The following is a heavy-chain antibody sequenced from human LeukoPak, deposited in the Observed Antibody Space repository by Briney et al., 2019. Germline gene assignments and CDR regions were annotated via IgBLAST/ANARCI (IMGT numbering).Heavy chain of an antibody. CDR2: ISGGGRTT. J-gene: IGHJ4*02. Sequence: GSLRLSCAASGFTFSNHAMSWVRQAPGKGLQWVAVISGGGRTTEYKDFVKGRFTISRDNSKNTLSLQMYFCAKNVVVKRYIDFWGQGTLVTVSS. CDR1: GFTFSNHA. CDR3: DF. V-gene: IGHV3-23*01. D-gene: IGHD2-15*01.